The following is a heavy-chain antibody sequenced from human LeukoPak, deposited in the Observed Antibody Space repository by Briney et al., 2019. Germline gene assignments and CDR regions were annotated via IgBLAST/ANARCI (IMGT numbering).Heavy chain of an antibody. CDR3: AKDSGIGEMATRADDASDI. Sequence: PGGSLRLSCAASGFTFSSYAMSWVRQAPGKGLEWVSAISGSGGSTYYADSVKGRFTISRDNSKNTLYLQMNSLRAEDTAVYYCAKDSGIGEMATRADDASDIWGQGTMVTVSS. V-gene: IGHV3-23*01. CDR2: ISGSGGST. D-gene: IGHD5-24*01. J-gene: IGHJ3*02. CDR1: GFTFSSYA.